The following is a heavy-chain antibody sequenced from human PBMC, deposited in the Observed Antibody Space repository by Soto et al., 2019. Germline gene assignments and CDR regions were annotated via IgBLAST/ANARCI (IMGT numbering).Heavy chain of an antibody. J-gene: IGHJ6*03. CDR3: ARGHSYRGIAPHMDV. CDR1: GFTFSSYD. CDR2: IGTAGDT. Sequence: GGSLRLSCAASGFTFSSYDMHWVRQATGKGLEWVSAIGTAGDTYYPGSVKGRFTISRENAKNSLYLQMNSLRAGDTAVYYCARGHSYRGIAPHMDVWGKGTTVTVSS. D-gene: IGHD6-13*01. V-gene: IGHV3-13*01.